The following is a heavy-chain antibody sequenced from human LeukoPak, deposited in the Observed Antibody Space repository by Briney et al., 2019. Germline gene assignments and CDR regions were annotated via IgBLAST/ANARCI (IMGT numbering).Heavy chain of an antibody. CDR1: GFTFSSYG. CDR2: IWYDGSNK. D-gene: IGHD2-2*01. V-gene: IGHV3-33*01. Sequence: GGSLRLSCAASGFTFSSYGMRWVRQAPGKGLEWVAVIWYDGSNKYYADSVKGRFTISRDNSKNTLYLQMNSLRAEDTAVYYCARGGPAAIDYYYGMDVWGQGTTVTVSS. J-gene: IGHJ6*02. CDR3: ARGGPAAIDYYYGMDV.